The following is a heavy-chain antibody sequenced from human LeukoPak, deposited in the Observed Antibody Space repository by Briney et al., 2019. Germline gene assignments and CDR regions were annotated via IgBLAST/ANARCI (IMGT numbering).Heavy chain of an antibody. Sequence: SETLSLTCTIRGGSINGYSWSWIRQTPEKGLEWIGEIHHSGTTNYRPSLKSRVTISFDKSKNQFSLTMTSVTAADTAVYYCARVTPAANYYYYYGMDVWGKGTTVTVSS. V-gene: IGHV4-34*01. CDR2: IHHSGTT. J-gene: IGHJ6*04. CDR3: ARVTPAANYYYYYGMDV. CDR1: GGSINGYS. D-gene: IGHD2-2*01.